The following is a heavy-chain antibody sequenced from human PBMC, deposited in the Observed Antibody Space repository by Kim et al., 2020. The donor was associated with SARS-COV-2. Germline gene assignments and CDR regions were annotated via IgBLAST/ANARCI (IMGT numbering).Heavy chain of an antibody. V-gene: IGHV4-59*01. D-gene: IGHD3-3*01. CDR2: IYYSGST. J-gene: IGHJ6*03. CDR3: ARSPELYYDFWSGYPDIGDYYYYYYMDV. CDR1: GGSISSYY. Sequence: SETLSLTCTVSGGSISSYYWSWIRQPPGKGLEWIGYIYYSGSTNYNPSLKSRVTISVDTSKNQFSLKLSSVTAADTALYYCARSPELYYDFWSGYPDIGDYYYYYYMDVWGKGTTVTVSS.